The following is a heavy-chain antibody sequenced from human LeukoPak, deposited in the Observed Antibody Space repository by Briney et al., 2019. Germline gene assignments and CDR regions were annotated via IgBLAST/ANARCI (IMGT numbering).Heavy chain of an antibody. CDR2: IIPIFGTA. D-gene: IGHD4-17*01. CDR1: GGTFSSYA. J-gene: IGHJ4*02. V-gene: IGHV1-69*06. CDR3: ARGATVPSRRYFDY. Sequence: SVMVSCKASGGTFSSYAISWVRQAPGQGLEWMGGIIPIFGTANYAQKFQGRVTITADKSTSTAYMELSSLRSEDTAVYYCARGATVPSRRYFDYWGQGTLVTVSS.